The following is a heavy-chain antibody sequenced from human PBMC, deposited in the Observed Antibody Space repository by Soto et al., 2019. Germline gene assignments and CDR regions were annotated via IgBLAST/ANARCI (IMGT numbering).Heavy chain of an antibody. CDR2: IYYSGST. D-gene: IGHD6-13*01. CDR3: ARFRAGTLDY. Sequence: SETLSLTCTVSGGSISSYYWSWIRQPPGKGLEWIGYIYYSGSTNYNPSLKSRVTISVDTSKNQFSLKLSSVTAADTAVYYCARFRAGTLDYWGQGTLVTVSS. J-gene: IGHJ4*02. CDR1: GGSISSYY. V-gene: IGHV4-59*08.